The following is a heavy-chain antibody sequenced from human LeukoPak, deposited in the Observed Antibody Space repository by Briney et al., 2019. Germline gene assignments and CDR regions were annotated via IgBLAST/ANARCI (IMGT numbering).Heavy chain of an antibody. CDR2: IFPGDSDT. CDR1: GYSFTSYW. V-gene: IGHV5-51*01. J-gene: IGHJ4*02. CDR3: ARHYYGSGSYPDY. Sequence: GESLKISCKGSGYSFTSYWIGWVRQMPRKGLEWMGIIFPGDSDTRYSPSFQGQVTISADKSISTAYLQWSSLKASDTAMYYCARHYYGSGSYPDYWGQGTLVTVSS. D-gene: IGHD3-10*01.